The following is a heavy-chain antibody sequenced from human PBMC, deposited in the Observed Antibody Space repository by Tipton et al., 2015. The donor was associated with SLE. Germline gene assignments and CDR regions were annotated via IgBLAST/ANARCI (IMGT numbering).Heavy chain of an antibody. D-gene: IGHD3-16*02. Sequence: SLRLSCAASGFTFSSHAMTWVRQAPGKALEWVSIISDSGDTTYYADSVKGRFTISRDNSKNTLYLQMTSLRAEDTAVYYCATRPPSGGVFGPLDYWGQGTLVTVSS. CDR3: ATRPPSGGVFGPLDY. CDR1: GFTFSSHA. J-gene: IGHJ4*02. V-gene: IGHV3-23*01. CDR2: ISDSGDTT.